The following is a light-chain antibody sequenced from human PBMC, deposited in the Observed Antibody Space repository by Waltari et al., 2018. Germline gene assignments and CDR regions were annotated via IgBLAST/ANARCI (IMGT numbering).Light chain of an antibody. V-gene: IGLV2-23*02. CDR1: RSDVGNYNL. CDR2: EVN. Sequence: QSALTQPASVSGSPGQSITISCTGTRSDVGNYNLVSWYQQHPGKAHKLMISEVNKRPSGVSNRFSGSKSGNTASLTISGLQSEDEASYYCSSYISSTSVIFGGGTKLTVL. CDR3: SSYISSTSVI. J-gene: IGLJ2*01.